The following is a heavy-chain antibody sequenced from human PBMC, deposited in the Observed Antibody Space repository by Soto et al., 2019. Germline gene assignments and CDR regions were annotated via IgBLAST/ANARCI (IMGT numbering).Heavy chain of an antibody. CDR1: GFTFDDYA. D-gene: IGHD3-9*01. V-gene: IGHV3-9*01. Sequence: EVQLVESGGGLVQPGRSLRLSCAASGFTFDDYAMHWVRQAPGKGLEWVSGISWNSGSIGYADSVKGRFTISRDNAKNSLYLQMNSLRAEDTALYYCAKDILRYFDWSFYGMDVWGQGTTVTVSS. CDR2: ISWNSGSI. J-gene: IGHJ6*02. CDR3: AKDILRYFDWSFYGMDV.